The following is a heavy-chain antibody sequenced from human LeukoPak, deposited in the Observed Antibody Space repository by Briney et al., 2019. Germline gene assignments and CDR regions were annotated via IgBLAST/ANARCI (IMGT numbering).Heavy chain of an antibody. Sequence: TSQTLSLTCTVSGGSISSGDYYWSWIRQPPGKGLEWIGYIYYSGSTYYNPSLKSRVTISVDTSKNQFSLKLSSVTAADTAVYYCARGGDYYDSSGFDYWGQGTLVTVSS. CDR3: ARGGDYYDSSGFDY. J-gene: IGHJ4*02. CDR1: GGSISSGDYY. D-gene: IGHD3-22*01. V-gene: IGHV4-30-4*01. CDR2: IYYSGST.